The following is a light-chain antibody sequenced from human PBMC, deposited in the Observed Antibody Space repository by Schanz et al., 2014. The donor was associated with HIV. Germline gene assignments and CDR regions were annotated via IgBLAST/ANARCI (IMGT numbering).Light chain of an antibody. Sequence: QSVLTQPASVSGSPGQSITLSCAGSSSDIGDDNYVSWYQQHAGAAPKLIIYDVNEPPSGVSHRFSASKSGNTAFLTISGLQAEDEADYYCSSYTVSGARGVIVGTGTKLTVL. J-gene: IGLJ1*01. CDR3: SSYTVSGARGVI. CDR2: DVN. CDR1: SSDIGDDNY. V-gene: IGLV2-14*03.